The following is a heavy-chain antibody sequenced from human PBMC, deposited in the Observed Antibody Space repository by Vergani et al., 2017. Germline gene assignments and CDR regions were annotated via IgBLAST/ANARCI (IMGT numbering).Heavy chain of an antibody. V-gene: IGHV4-59*11. CDR2: IHYSENT. J-gene: IGHJ4*02. Sequence: QVQLQESGPGLVKSSETLSLTCSVSFDSIRYLYCNWIRQPPGKGLEWIGSIHYSENTNYNPSLKTRVTISVDTSRGEFTLTVTSVTAADTGMYFCASRRPKLNLGSKSNAGTFDSWGQGTLVTVSS. CDR1: FDSIRYLY. CDR3: ASRRPKLNLGSKSNAGTFDS. D-gene: IGHD3-10*01.